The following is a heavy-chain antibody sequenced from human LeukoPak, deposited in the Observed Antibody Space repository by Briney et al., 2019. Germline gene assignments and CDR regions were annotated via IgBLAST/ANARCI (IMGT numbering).Heavy chain of an antibody. CDR1: GFTFSSYG. Sequence: GGSLRLSCAASGFTFSSYGMHWVRQAPGKGLEWVAVAWHDGSNKYYADSVKGRFTISRDNSKNTLYLQMNSLRAEDTAVYYCAREDLAYCGGDCYPYFDYWGQGTLVTVSS. J-gene: IGHJ4*02. CDR2: AWHDGSNK. CDR3: AREDLAYCGGDCYPYFDY. D-gene: IGHD2-21*02. V-gene: IGHV3-33*01.